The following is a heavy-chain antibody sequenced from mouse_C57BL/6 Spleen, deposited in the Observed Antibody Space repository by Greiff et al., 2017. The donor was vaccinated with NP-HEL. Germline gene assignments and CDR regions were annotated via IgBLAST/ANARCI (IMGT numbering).Heavy chain of an antibody. J-gene: IGHJ3*01. CDR2: IYPGDGDT. V-gene: IGHV1-80*01. D-gene: IGHD1-1*01. CDR3: AREFITTVVAKGWFAY. Sequence: QVQLQQSGAELVKPGASVKISCKASGYAFSSHWMNWVKQRPGTGLEWIGQIYPGDGDTNYHGKFKGKATLTADKSSSTAYMQLSSLTSEDSSVYFCAREFITTVVAKGWFAYWGQGTLVTVSA. CDR1: GYAFSSHW.